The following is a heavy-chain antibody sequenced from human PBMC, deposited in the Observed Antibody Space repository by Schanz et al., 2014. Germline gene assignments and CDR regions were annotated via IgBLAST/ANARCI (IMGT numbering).Heavy chain of an antibody. CDR3: ARGVRIDY. D-gene: IGHD3-3*01. V-gene: IGHV3-33*01. J-gene: IGHJ4*02. CDR2: IGYDGSEK. CDR1: GLNFDYYG. Sequence: QVQLVESGGGVVQPGRSLRLSCATSGLNFDYYGMNWVRQAPGKGLEWVANIGYDGSEKYYVDSVKGRFTISRDNSKDTLYLQMSGLTPEDTAIYYCARGVRIDYWGQGTLVTVSS.